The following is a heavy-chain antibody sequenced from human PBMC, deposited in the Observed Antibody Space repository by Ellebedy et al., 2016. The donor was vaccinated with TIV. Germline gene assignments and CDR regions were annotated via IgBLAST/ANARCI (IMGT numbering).Heavy chain of an antibody. CDR3: AGSGSYHLFLFDY. V-gene: IGHV3-48*04. J-gene: IGHJ4*02. D-gene: IGHD1-26*01. CDR1: GFAFSSYA. CDR2: IGSSSTTI. Sequence: GGSLRLXXAASGFAFSSYAMHWVRQAPGKGLAWVSYIGSSSTTIYYADSVKGRFTVSRDNAKNSLYLQLNSLSAEDTAVYYCAGSGSYHLFLFDYWGQGTLVTVSS.